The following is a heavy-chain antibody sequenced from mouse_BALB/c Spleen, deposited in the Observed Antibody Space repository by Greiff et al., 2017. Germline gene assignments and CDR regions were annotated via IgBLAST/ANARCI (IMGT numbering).Heavy chain of an antibody. D-gene: IGHD2-14*01. CDR1: GFTFNTYA. CDR3: VRHLYYRYDEYFDV. V-gene: IGHV10-1*02. CDR2: IRSKSNNYAT. Sequence: EVKLMESGGGLVQPKGSLKLSCAASGFTFNTYAMNWVRQAPGKGLEWVARIRSKSNNYATYYADSVKDRFTISRDDSQSMLYLQMNNLKTEDTAMYYCVRHLYYRYDEYFDVWGAGTTVTVSS. J-gene: IGHJ1*01.